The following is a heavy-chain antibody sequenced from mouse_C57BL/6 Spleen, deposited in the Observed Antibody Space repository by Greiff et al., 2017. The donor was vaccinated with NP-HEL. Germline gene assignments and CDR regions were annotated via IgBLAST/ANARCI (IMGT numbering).Heavy chain of an antibody. CDR1: GYTFTDYN. J-gene: IGHJ2*01. CDR2: INPNNGGT. D-gene: IGHD2-2*01. V-gene: IGHV1-18*01. CDR3: ARRSLYGYDGGPYFDY. Sequence: EVQLQQSGPELVKPGASVKIPCKASGYTFTDYNMDWVKQSHGKSLEWIGDINPNNGGTIYNQKFKGKATLTVDKSSSTAYMELRSLTSEDTAVYYCARRSLYGYDGGPYFDYWGQGTTLTVSS.